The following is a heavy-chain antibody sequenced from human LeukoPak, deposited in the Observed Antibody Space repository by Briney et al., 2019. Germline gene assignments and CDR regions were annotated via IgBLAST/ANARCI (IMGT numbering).Heavy chain of an antibody. D-gene: IGHD3-22*01. J-gene: IGHJ4*02. CDR2: IKQDGDEI. CDR1: GFIFSSYS. Sequence: GGSLRLSCAASGFIFSSYSMNWVRQAPGKGLEWVANIKQDGDEIYYLDSVKGRFTVSRDNAKNSLYLQMNTLRAEDTAVYYCARDPQYSYDDSGTFDSWGQGTLVTVSS. CDR3: ARDPQYSYDDSGTFDS. V-gene: IGHV3-7*01.